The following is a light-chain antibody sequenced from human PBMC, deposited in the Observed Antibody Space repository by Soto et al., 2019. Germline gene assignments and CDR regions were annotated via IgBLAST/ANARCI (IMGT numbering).Light chain of an antibody. V-gene: IGKV3-15*01. Sequence: ELVITQSPATLSVSPGERVTLSCRASQSGSSTLAWYQQKPGQAPRLLLYGAITRATGIPVRFSGSESGTEFTLTISSLQSEDLGVYYCQQYNDWHLTFGGGTTVEI. J-gene: IGKJ4*01. CDR1: QSGSST. CDR3: QQYNDWHLT. CDR2: GAI.